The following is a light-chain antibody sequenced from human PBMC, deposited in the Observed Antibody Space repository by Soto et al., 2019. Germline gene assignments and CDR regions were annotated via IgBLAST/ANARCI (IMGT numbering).Light chain of an antibody. Sequence: EIVMTQSPATLSVSPGERATLSCRASQSVSGNLAWYQQKPGQAPRLLIYGASTRATGIPARFSGSGSGTEFTLTISSPQTEDFAVYYCHQYNNWPPLTFGGGTKVEIK. J-gene: IGKJ4*01. CDR1: QSVSGN. CDR3: HQYNNWPPLT. CDR2: GAS. V-gene: IGKV3-15*01.